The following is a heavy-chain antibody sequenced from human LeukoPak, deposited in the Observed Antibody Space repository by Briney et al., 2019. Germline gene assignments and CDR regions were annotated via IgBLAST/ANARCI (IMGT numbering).Heavy chain of an antibody. V-gene: IGHV3-21*01. Sequence: PGGSLRLSCAASGFTFSSYSMNWVRQAPGKGLEWVSSISSSSSYIYYADSVKGRFAISRDNAKNSLYLQMNSLRAEDTAVYYCARVGSTSSDLSRAGYYFDYWGQGTLVTVSS. CDR2: ISSSSSYI. D-gene: IGHD2-2*01. J-gene: IGHJ4*02. CDR3: ARVGSTSSDLSRAGYYFDY. CDR1: GFTFSSYS.